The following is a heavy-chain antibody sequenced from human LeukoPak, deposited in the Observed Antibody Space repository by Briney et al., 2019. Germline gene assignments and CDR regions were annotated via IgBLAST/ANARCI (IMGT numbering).Heavy chain of an antibody. D-gene: IGHD6-13*01. CDR3: ARGHSSWCPFDY. V-gene: IGHV4-59*01. CDR1: GGSISSYY. Sequence: SETLSLTCTVSGGSISSYYWSWIRQPPGKGLEWIGYIYYSGSTNYNPSLKSRVTISVDTSKNQFSLKLNSVTAADTAVYYCARGHSSWCPFDYWGQGTLVTVSS. J-gene: IGHJ4*02. CDR2: IYYSGST.